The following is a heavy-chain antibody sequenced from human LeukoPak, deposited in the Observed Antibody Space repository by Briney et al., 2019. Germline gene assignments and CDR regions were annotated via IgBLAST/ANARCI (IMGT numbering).Heavy chain of an antibody. CDR2: ISSSSSYI. CDR3: ARGAPYCSGANCMYYSDY. D-gene: IGHD2-15*01. J-gene: IGHJ4*02. Sequence: GGSLRLSCAASGFTFSSYWMNWVRQAPGKGLEWVSSISSSSSYIYYADSVKGRFTISRDNAKNSLYLQMNSLRAEDTAVYYCARGAPYCSGANCMYYSDYWGQGTLVTVSS. CDR1: GFTFSSYW. V-gene: IGHV3-21*01.